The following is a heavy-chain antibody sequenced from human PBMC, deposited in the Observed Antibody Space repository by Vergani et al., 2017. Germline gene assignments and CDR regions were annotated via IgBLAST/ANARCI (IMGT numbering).Heavy chain of an antibody. V-gene: IGHV3-30*18. D-gene: IGHD6-19*01. Sequence: QVQLVESGGGVVQPGRSLRLSCAASGFTFSSYGMHWVRQAPGKGLEWVAVISYDGSNKYYADSVKGRFTISRDNSKNTLYLQMNSLRAEDTAVYYCAKDLQRLEYFQHAGEGTLVTV. CDR1: GFTFSSYG. CDR2: ISYDGSNK. J-gene: IGHJ1*01. CDR3: AKDLQRLEYFQH.